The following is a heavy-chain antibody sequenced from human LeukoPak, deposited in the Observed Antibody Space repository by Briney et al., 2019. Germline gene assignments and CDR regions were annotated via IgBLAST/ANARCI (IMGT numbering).Heavy chain of an antibody. Sequence: SGPTLVNPTHTLTLTCTFSGFSLTSRGVGVVWIRQPPGKALEWLAIIYWDDDRRYSPSLKSRFTITKDTSKNQVVLTMTDMDPLDTATYYCARTPNYSAGSHYFDFWGQGTLVTVSS. J-gene: IGHJ4*02. CDR1: GFSLTSRGVG. CDR2: IYWDDDR. D-gene: IGHD2-15*01. CDR3: ARTPNYSAGSHYFDF. V-gene: IGHV2-5*02.